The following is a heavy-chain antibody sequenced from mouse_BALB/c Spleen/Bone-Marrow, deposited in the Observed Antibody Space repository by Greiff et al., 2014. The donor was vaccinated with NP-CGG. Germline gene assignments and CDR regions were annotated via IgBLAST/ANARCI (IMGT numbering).Heavy chain of an antibody. CDR3: ARQGVDYFDY. CDR2: INPYNDGT. J-gene: IGHJ2*01. Sequence: VQLKESGPELVKPGASVKMSRKASGYTFTSYVMHWGEQKPGQGLEWIGYINPYNDGTKYNEKFKGKATLASDKSSSTAYMELSSLTSEDSAVYYCARQGVDYFDYWGQGTTLTVSS. CDR1: GYTFTSYV. V-gene: IGHV1-14*01.